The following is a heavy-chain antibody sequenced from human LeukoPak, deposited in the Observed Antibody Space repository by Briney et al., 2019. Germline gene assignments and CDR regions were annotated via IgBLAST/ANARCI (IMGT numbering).Heavy chain of an antibody. J-gene: IGHJ4*02. CDR3: AKDHGSGSQYNSLLDY. Sequence: PGGSLRLSCAASEFTFSNSGMHWVRQAPGKGLEWVAFIRFDGGTKYYADSVKGRFTISRDNSKNTVYLQVNSLRAEDTAVYYCAKDHGSGSQYNSLLDYWGQGTLVTVFS. D-gene: IGHD3-10*01. CDR1: EFTFSNSG. CDR2: IRFDGGTK. V-gene: IGHV3-30*02.